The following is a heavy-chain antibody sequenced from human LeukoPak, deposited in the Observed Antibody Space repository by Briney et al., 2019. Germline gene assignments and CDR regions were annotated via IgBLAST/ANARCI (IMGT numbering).Heavy chain of an antibody. D-gene: IGHD6-19*01. J-gene: IGHJ5*02. CDR2: INPNSGGT. V-gene: IGHV1-2*02. CDR1: GYTFTGYY. CDR3: AREYSSGWYSWFDP. Sequence: ASVKVSCKASGYTFTGYYMHWVRQAPGQGLEWMGWINPNSGGTNYARKFQGRVTMTRDTSISTAYMELSRLRSDDTAVYYCAREYSSGWYSWFDPWGQGTLVTVSS.